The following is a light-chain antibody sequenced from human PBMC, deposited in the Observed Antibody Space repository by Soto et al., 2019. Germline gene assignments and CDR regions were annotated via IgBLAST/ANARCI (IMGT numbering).Light chain of an antibody. CDR3: QQYSDWPLT. Sequence: EIVMTQSPATLSVSPGERATLSCRASQSVSSNLAWYQQKPGQAPRLLIFGASTRATGTPARFSGSGSETEFTPTISSLQSEDFSVYYCQQYSDWPLTFGGGTKVELK. CDR1: QSVSSN. J-gene: IGKJ4*01. CDR2: GAS. V-gene: IGKV3D-15*01.